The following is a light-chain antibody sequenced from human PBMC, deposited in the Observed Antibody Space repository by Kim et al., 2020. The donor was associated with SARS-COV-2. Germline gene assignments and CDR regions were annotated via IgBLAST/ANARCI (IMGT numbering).Light chain of an antibody. CDR2: QDS. J-gene: IGLJ3*02. V-gene: IGLV3-1*01. CDR1: SLGDKY. CDR3: QAWDNRV. Sequence: SYELTQPPSVSVSPGQTASITCSGDSLGDKYASWYQQRPGQSPVVVIYQDSKRPSGIPERFSGSNSGNTATLTISGTQAMDEADYYCQAWDNRVFGGGTQLTVL.